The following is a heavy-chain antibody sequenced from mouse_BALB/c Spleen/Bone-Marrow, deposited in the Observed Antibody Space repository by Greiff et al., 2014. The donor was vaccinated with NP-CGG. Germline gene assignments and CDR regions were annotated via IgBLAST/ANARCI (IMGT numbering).Heavy chain of an antibody. CDR3: ARDRGLTYFDY. J-gene: IGHJ2*01. CDR1: GFTFTDYY. Sequence: VQLKESGGGLVQPGGSLRLSCATSGFTFTDYYMSWVRQPPGKALEWLGFIRNKANGYTTEYSASVKGRFTISRDNSQSILYLQMNALRAEDSATYYCARDRGLTYFDYWRQGTTLTVSS. D-gene: IGHD2-4*01. V-gene: IGHV7-3*02. CDR2: IRNKANGYTT.